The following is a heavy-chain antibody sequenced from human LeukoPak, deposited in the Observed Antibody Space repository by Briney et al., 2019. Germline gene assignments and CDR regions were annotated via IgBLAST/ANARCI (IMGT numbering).Heavy chain of an antibody. Sequence: GGSLRLSCAASGFSFSSYEVNWVRQAPGKGLEWVSYIRSSGSTTYYADSVKGRFTISRDNAKDSLYLQMNSLRAEDTAVYYCVRVGNSLNYFDCWGQGTLVTVSS. CDR2: IRSSGSTT. CDR3: VRVGNSLNYFDC. D-gene: IGHD3-16*01. CDR1: GFSFSSYE. V-gene: IGHV3-48*03. J-gene: IGHJ4*02.